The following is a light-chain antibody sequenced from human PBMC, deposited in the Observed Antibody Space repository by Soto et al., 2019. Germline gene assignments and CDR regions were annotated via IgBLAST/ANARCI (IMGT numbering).Light chain of an antibody. V-gene: IGLV2-14*01. Sequence: QSALTQPASVYGSPGQSITISCTGTSSDVGGYNDVSWYQQHPGKAPKLMIYDVSNRPSGVSNRFSGSKSSNTATLTISGLQAEDEADYYCSSYTSSNTLHVLFGGGTKLTVL. CDR3: SSYTSSNTLHVL. CDR1: SSDVGGYND. CDR2: DVS. J-gene: IGLJ2*01.